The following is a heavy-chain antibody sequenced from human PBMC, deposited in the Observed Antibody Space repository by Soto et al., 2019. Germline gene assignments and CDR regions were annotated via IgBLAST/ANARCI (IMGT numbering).Heavy chain of an antibody. J-gene: IGHJ6*03. CDR1: CGSISNFY. V-gene: IGHV4-59*08. D-gene: IGHD3-9*01. Sequence: SETLSLTCTVACGSISNFYWSWIRQPPGKGLEWIGYVYYTGSTSYNPSLKRRVTFSADSSRGQFSLRLNSVTAADTAVYYCARTVLGPDLLADSFVDYYYYMDVWGQGTTVTVSS. CDR2: VYYTGST. CDR3: ARTVLGPDLLADSFVDYYYYMDV.